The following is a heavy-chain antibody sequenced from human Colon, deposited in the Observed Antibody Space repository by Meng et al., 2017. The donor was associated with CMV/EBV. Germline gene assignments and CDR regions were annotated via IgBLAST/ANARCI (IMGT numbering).Heavy chain of an antibody. CDR2: IRYDGSNK. Sequence: GGSLRLSCAASGFTFSSYGMHWVRQAPGKGLEWVAFIRYDGSNKYYADSVKGRFTISRDNSKNTLYLQMNSLRAEDTAVYYCARELLATPIPHYCSSTSCYVDYYYYGMDVWGQGTTVTVSS. CDR1: GFTFSSYG. J-gene: IGHJ6*02. CDR3: ARELLATPIPHYCSSTSCYVDYYYYGMDV. D-gene: IGHD2-2*01. V-gene: IGHV3-30*02.